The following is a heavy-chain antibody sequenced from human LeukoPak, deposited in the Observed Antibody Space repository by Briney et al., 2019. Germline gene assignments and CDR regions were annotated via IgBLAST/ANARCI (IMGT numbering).Heavy chain of an antibody. V-gene: IGHV3-53*01. Sequence: GGSLRLSCAASGFTVSSKYRSGVRQAPGKGLEWVSVIYSGGSTYYADSVKGRFTISRDNSKNTLYLQMNSLRAEDTAVYYCAARRGGLAYYYGMDVWGQGTTVTVSS. CDR2: IYSGGST. D-gene: IGHD3-10*01. CDR3: AARRGGLAYYYGMDV. CDR1: GFTVSSKY. J-gene: IGHJ6*02.